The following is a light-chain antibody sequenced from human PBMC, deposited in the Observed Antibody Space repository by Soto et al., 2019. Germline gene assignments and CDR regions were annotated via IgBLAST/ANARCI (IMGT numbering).Light chain of an antibody. CDR1: QGIRNS. CDR2: AAS. Sequence: DIQMTQSPSSLSASVGDRVTIACRASQGIRNSLVWYQQKPGKVPKLLIYAASTLQSGVPSRFSGSGSGTDFTLTISSLQSEDVATYYCQKDNSAPVTFGGGTKVEIK. J-gene: IGKJ4*01. CDR3: QKDNSAPVT. V-gene: IGKV1-27*01.